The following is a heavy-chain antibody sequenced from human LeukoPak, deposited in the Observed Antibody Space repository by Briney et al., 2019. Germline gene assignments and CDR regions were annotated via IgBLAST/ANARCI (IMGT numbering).Heavy chain of an antibody. D-gene: IGHD4-17*01. V-gene: IGHV3-23*01. CDR1: GFTFSDYA. CDR2: IVGSGGRT. J-gene: IGHJ4*02. Sequence: PGGSLRLSCAASGFTFSDYAVTWVRQAPGKGLEWVSTIVGSGGRTCYVDSVKGRFTISRDNSKNTLYLQMNSLRAEDTAVYYCAKYRYGDYAHNFDYWGQGTLVTVSS. CDR3: AKYRYGDYAHNFDY.